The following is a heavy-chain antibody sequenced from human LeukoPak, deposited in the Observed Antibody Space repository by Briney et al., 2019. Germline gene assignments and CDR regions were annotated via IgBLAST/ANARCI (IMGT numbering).Heavy chain of an antibody. D-gene: IGHD3-10*01. Sequence: GGSLRLSCAASGFTFSSYWMHWVRQAPGKGLVWVSRINSDESSTSYADSVKGRFTISRDNAKNTLYLQMNSLGAEDTAVYYCARGGYYASGAFDIWGQGTMVTVSS. J-gene: IGHJ3*02. CDR2: INSDESST. CDR1: GFTFSSYW. V-gene: IGHV3-74*01. CDR3: ARGGYYASGAFDI.